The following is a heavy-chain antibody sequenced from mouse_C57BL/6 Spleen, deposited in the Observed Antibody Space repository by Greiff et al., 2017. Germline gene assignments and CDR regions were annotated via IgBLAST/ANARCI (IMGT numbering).Heavy chain of an antibody. D-gene: IGHD2-4*01. CDR1: GYTFTSYW. CDR2: IHPTSGST. V-gene: IGHV1-64*01. Sequence: QVQLQQPGAELVKPGASVKLSCKASGYTFTSYWMHWVKQRPGQGLEWIGMIHPTSGSTNYNEKFKSKATLTVDKSSSTAYMQLSSLTSEDSAVDYCARGDYDPAWFAYWGQGTLVTVSA. CDR3: ARGDYDPAWFAY. J-gene: IGHJ3*01.